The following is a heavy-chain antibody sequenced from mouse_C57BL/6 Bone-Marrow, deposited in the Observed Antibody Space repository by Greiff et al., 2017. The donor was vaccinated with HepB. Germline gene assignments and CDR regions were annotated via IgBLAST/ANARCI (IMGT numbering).Heavy chain of an antibody. D-gene: IGHD2-2*01. J-gene: IGHJ1*03. CDR2: IYPYNGVS. V-gene: IGHV1-31*01. CDR3: AKVATMVIDWYFDV. Sequence: VQLQQSGPELVKPGASVKISCKASGYSFTGYYMHWVKQSHGNILDWIGYIYPYNGVSSYNQKFKGKATLTVDKSSSTAYMELRSLTSEDSAVYYCAKVATMVIDWYFDVWGTGTTVTVSS. CDR1: GYSFTGYY.